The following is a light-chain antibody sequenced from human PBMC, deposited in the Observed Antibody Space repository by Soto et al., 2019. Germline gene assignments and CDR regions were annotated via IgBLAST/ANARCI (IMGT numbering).Light chain of an antibody. Sequence: QSALTQPPSASASPGQSVTISCTGTNNDIGGYNYVSWYQHHPGKAPQLIIYDVTKRPSGVLDRFSGPKSGNTASLTVAGLQTYDEAEYFCSSYAGSSNLVFGTGTKLTVL. J-gene: IGLJ1*01. CDR2: DVT. CDR1: NNDIGGYNY. V-gene: IGLV2-8*01. CDR3: SSYAGSSNLV.